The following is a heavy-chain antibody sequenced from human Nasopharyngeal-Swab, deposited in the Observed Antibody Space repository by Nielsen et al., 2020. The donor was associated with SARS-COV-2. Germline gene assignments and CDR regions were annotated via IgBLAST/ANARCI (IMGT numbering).Heavy chain of an antibody. CDR3: ASCRTSITIFGVVIRNGMDV. V-gene: IGHV4-39*01. CDR2: IYYSGST. D-gene: IGHD3-3*01. J-gene: IGHJ6*02. Sequence: WIRQPPGTGLEWIGRIYYSGSTYYNPSLKSRVTISVDTSKNQFSLKLSSVTAADTAVYYCASCRTSITIFGVVIRNGMDVWGQGTTVTVSS.